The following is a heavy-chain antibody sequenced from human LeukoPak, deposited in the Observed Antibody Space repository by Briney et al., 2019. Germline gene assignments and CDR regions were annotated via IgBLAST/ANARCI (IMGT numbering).Heavy chain of an antibody. Sequence: GGSLRLSCAASGFTFSSYGMHWVRQAPGKGLEWVAVISYDGSNKYYADSVKGRFTISRDNSKNTLYLQMNSLRAEDTVVYYCAKDRGFRCSSTSCYTGPLDYWGQGTLVTVSS. V-gene: IGHV3-30*18. CDR1: GFTFSSYG. CDR2: ISYDGSNK. D-gene: IGHD2-2*02. CDR3: AKDRGFRCSSTSCYTGPLDY. J-gene: IGHJ4*02.